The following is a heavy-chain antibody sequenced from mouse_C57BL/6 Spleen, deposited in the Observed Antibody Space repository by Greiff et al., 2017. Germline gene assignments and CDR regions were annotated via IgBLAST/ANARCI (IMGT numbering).Heavy chain of an antibody. Sequence: VQLQQSGAELAKPGASVKLSCKASGYTFTSYWMHWVKQRPGQGLEWIGYINPSRGYTKYNQKFKDKVTLTADKSSSTAYMQLSSLTYEDAADYYSERSGNYGYFDVWGTGTTVTVSS. CDR3: ERSGNYGYFDV. V-gene: IGHV1-7*01. CDR1: GYTFTSYW. J-gene: IGHJ1*03. D-gene: IGHD1-3*01. CDR2: INPSRGYT.